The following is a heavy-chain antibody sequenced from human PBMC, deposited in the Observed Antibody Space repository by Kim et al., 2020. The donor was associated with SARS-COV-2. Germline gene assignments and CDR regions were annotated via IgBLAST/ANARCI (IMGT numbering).Heavy chain of an antibody. CDR3: AKEGGDIVVVPAPATKYYYYYGMDV. J-gene: IGHJ6*02. CDR2: ISGSGGST. Sequence: GGSLRLSCAASGFTFSSYAMSWVRQAPGKGLEWVSAISGSGGSTYYADSVKGRFTISRDNSKNTLYLQMNSLRAEDTAVYYCAKEGGDIVVVPAPATKYYYYYGMDVWGQGTTVTVSS. CDR1: GFTFSSYA. D-gene: IGHD2-2*01. V-gene: IGHV3-23*01.